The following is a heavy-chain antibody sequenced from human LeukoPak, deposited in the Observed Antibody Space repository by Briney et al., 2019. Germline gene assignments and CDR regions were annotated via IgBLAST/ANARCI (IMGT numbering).Heavy chain of an antibody. D-gene: IGHD6-6*01. J-gene: IGHJ4*02. CDR3: TSEYSSSPAY. V-gene: IGHV4-39*02. Sequence: SETLSLTCTVSGGSITNPTYHWGWVRQPPGKGVEWIGSIDYNGNSYDNLDRKSRLTLSINTSNNQFSLKLESVTAADTAVYYCTSEYSSSPAYWGQGTLVTVSS. CDR2: IDYNGNS. CDR1: GGSITNPTYH.